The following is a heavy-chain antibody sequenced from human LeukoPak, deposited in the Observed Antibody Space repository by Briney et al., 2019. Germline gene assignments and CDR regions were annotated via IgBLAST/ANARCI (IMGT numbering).Heavy chain of an antibody. D-gene: IGHD3-3*01. CDR3: ARDLPSDNFWSGYPTPPGV. V-gene: IGHV1-69*05. Sequence: ASVKVSCKASGCTFSSYAISWVRQAPGQGLEWMGGIIPIFGTANYAQKFQGRVTITTDESTSTAYMELSSLRSEDTAVYYCARDLPSDNFWSGYPTPPGVWGQGTMVTVSS. J-gene: IGHJ4*02. CDR2: IIPIFGTA. CDR1: GCTFSSYA.